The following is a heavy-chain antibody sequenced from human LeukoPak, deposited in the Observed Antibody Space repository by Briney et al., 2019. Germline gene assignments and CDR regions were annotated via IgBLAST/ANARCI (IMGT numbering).Heavy chain of an antibody. CDR1: GFTFSSYG. Sequence: GRSLRLSCAASGFTFSSYGMHWVRQAPGKGLEWVAVISYDGSNKYCADSVKGRFTISRDNSKNTLYLQMNSLRAEDTAVYYCAKDSRDFWSGYTTYYGMDVWGQGTTVTVSS. CDR2: ISYDGSNK. J-gene: IGHJ6*02. CDR3: AKDSRDFWSGYTTYYGMDV. V-gene: IGHV3-30*18. D-gene: IGHD3-3*01.